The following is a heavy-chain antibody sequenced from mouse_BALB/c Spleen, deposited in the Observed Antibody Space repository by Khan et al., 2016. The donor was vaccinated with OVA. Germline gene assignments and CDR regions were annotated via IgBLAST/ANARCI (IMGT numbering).Heavy chain of an antibody. Sequence: QIQLVQSGAELAKPGASVKMSCTASGYTFTSNCMHWIKQRPGQGLEWIVYINPTTGYTDYNQKFKDKATLTADKSSSTAYVQLNSLTSDDSAGYYCASDRIDYWGQGTTLTVSS. CDR3: ASDRIDY. J-gene: IGHJ2*01. CDR2: INPTTGYT. CDR1: GYTFTSNC. V-gene: IGHV1-7*01.